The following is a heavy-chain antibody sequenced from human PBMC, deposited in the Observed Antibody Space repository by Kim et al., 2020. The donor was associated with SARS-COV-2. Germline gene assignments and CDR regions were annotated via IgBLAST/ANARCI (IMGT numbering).Heavy chain of an antibody. Sequence: GGSLRLSCAVSGFSFSTYGMHWVRQAPGKGLEWVTLIRNDGNKEYYADSVKGRFTISRDNSKNTVYLQMNSLRVEDTAVYYCARGSSRPEYFGGQGTLVTVSS. J-gene: IGHJ4*02. V-gene: IGHV3-30*02. CDR1: GFSFSTYG. CDR3: ARGSSRPEYF. CDR2: IRNDGNKE. D-gene: IGHD2-2*01.